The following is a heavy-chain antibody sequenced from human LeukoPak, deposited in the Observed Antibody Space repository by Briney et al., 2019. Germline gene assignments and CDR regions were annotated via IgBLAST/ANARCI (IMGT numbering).Heavy chain of an antibody. V-gene: IGHV1-2*02. CDR2: INPNSGGT. Sequence: ASVKVSCKASGYTFTGYYMHWVRQAPGQGLEWMGWINPNSGGTNYAQKFQGRVTMTRDTSISTAYMELGRLRSDDTAVYYCARDRIPPVVVVPAAIYWFDPWGQGTLVTVSS. J-gene: IGHJ5*02. CDR1: GYTFTGYY. CDR3: ARDRIPPVVVVPAAIYWFDP. D-gene: IGHD2-2*01.